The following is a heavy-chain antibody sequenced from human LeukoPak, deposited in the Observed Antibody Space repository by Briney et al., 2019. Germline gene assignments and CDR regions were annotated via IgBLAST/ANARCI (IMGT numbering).Heavy chain of an antibody. CDR1: GGSISSGSYY. Sequence: SQTLSLTCTVSGGSISSGSYYWSWIRQPAGKGLEWIGRIYTSGSTNYNPSLKSRVTISVDTSKNQFSLKLSSVTAADTAVYYCARITMVRGVGAFDIWGQGTMVTVSS. J-gene: IGHJ3*02. V-gene: IGHV4-61*02. CDR3: ARITMVRGVGAFDI. CDR2: IYTSGST. D-gene: IGHD3-10*01.